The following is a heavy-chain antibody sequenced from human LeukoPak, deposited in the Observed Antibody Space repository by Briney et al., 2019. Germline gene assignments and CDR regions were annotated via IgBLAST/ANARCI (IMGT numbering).Heavy chain of an antibody. CDR2: ISSSSSYI. Sequence: PGGSLRLSCAASGFTFSSYSMNWVRQAPGKGLEWVSSISSSSSYIYYADSVKGRFTISRDNAKNSLYLQMNSLRAEDTAVYYCARDGVWGSYRYEPTYYFDYWGQGTLVTVSS. D-gene: IGHD3-16*02. V-gene: IGHV3-21*01. CDR3: ARDGVWGSYRYEPTYYFDY. CDR1: GFTFSSYS. J-gene: IGHJ4*02.